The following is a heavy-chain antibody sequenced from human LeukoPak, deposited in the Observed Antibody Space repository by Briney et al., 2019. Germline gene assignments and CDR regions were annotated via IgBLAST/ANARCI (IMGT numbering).Heavy chain of an antibody. J-gene: IGHJ6*02. CDR1: GGSISSSSYY. CDR3: ARHSGSGNPFNGIDV. D-gene: IGHD3-10*01. CDR2: IYYSGST. Sequence: PSETLSLTCTVSGGSISSSSYYWGWIRQPPGKGLEWIGSIYYSGSTYYNPSLKSRVTISVDTSKNQFSLKLSSVTAADTAVYYCARHSGSGNPFNGIDVWGQGTTVTVSS. V-gene: IGHV4-39*01.